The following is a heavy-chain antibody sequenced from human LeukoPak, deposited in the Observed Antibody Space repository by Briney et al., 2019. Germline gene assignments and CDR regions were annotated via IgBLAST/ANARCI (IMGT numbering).Heavy chain of an antibody. CDR2: SNEDGSTT. V-gene: IGHV3-74*01. Sequence: GSLRLSCAASGFTFSSYAMSWVRQAPGKGLVWVSRSNEDGSTTNYADSVKGRFTISRDNAKNTLYLQMNSLTAEDTAVYYCVRDLGGRSGHWGQGTLVTVSS. CDR1: GFTFSSYA. CDR3: VRDLGGRSGH. D-gene: IGHD1-26*01. J-gene: IGHJ4*02.